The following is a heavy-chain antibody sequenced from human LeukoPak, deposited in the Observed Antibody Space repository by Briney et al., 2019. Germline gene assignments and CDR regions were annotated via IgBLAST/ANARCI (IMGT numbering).Heavy chain of an antibody. CDR2: IYYSGST. CDR1: GGSISSSSYY. Sequence: SETLSLTCTVSGGSISSSSYYWSWIRQPPGKGLEWIGYIYYSGSTNYNPSLKSRVTISVDTSKNQFSLKLSSVTAADTAVYYCARGQQQLELDGNWFDPWGQGTLVTVSS. V-gene: IGHV4-61*01. J-gene: IGHJ5*02. D-gene: IGHD6-13*01. CDR3: ARGQQQLELDGNWFDP.